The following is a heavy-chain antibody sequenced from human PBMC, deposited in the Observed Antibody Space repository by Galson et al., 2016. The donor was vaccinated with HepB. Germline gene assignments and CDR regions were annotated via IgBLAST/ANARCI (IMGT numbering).Heavy chain of an antibody. CDR1: GFSFSDYY. CDR2: IRDIASSYIT. CDR3: ARGEKKSIDYWSWGPKTRYYYYGLDV. Sequence: SLRLSCAASGFSFSDYYMDWVRQAPGKGLEWVGRIRDIASSYITEYAASVKGRFTISRDDSKKSLYLQMNSLKTEDTAVYFCARGEKKSIDYWSWGPKTRYYYYGLDVWGQGTTVTVSS. D-gene: IGHD3-3*01. V-gene: IGHV3-72*01. J-gene: IGHJ6*02.